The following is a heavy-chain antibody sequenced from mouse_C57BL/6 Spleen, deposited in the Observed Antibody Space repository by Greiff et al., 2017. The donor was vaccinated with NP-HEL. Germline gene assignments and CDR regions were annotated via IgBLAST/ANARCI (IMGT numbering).Heavy chain of an antibody. CDR1: GFSLTSYG. D-gene: IGHD2-4*01. V-gene: IGHV2-5*01. CDR2: IWRGGST. J-gene: IGHJ3*01. Sequence: VMLVESGPGLVQPSQSLSITCTVSGFSLTSYGVHWVRQSPGKGLEWLGVIWRGGSTDYNAAFMSRLSITKDNSKSQVFFKMNSLQADDTAIYYCAKTAYDYDWFAYWGQGTLVTVSA. CDR3: AKTAYDYDWFAY.